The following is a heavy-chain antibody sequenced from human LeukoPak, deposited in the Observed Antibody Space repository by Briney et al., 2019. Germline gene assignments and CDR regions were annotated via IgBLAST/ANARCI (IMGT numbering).Heavy chain of an antibody. CDR2: INAGNGNT. CDR3: ARDPNQKNVDTAMVENDY. D-gene: IGHD5-18*01. J-gene: IGHJ4*02. CDR1: GYTFTSYA. Sequence: ASVKVSCKASGYTFTSYAMHWVRQAPGQRLEWMGWINAGNGNTKYSQKFQGRVTITRDTSASTAYMELSSLRSEDTAVYYCARDPNQKNVDTAMVENDYWGQGTLVTVSS. V-gene: IGHV1-3*01.